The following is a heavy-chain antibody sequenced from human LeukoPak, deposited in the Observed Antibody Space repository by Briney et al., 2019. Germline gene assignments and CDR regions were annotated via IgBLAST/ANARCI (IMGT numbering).Heavy chain of an antibody. CDR3: AKVRAAAGPFDAFDI. CDR1: GFTISSYG. Sequence: GGSLRLSCAASGFTISSYGMHWVRQAPGKGLEWVAVISYDGSNKYYADSVKGRFTISRDNSKNTLYLQMNSLRAEDTAVYYCAKVRAAAGPFDAFDIWGQGTMVTVSS. D-gene: IGHD6-13*01. J-gene: IGHJ3*02. CDR2: ISYDGSNK. V-gene: IGHV3-30*18.